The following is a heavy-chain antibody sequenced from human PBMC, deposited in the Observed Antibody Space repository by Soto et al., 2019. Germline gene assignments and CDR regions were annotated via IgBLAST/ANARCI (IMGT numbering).Heavy chain of an antibody. CDR2: VHYTGST. CDR1: GVSVSSPTHY. Sequence: QVQLQESGPGLVKPSETLTLTCAVSGVSVSSPTHYWSWIRQPPGKGLEWIGYVHYTGSTVYNPSLTGRGTITLDTSQDQISLGFKSGTAAETAIFSRARALRGWTWGQGTLVTVSS. D-gene: IGHD2-15*01. CDR3: ARALRGWT. J-gene: IGHJ5*02. V-gene: IGHV4-61*01.